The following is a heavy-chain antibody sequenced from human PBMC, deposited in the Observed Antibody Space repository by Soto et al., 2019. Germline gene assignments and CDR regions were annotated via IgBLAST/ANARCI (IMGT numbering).Heavy chain of an antibody. CDR1: GGSISSSNW. J-gene: IGHJ5*02. CDR3: ARRIPSGITGTTPFDP. CDR2: IDHSGST. Sequence: QVQLQESGPGLVKPSGTLSLTCAVSGGSISSSNWWSWVRQPPGKGLEWIGEIDHSGSTNYNPSLKRRVTTAVDKSKTQFSLKLSSGTAADTAVYYGARRIPSGITGTTPFDPWGQGTLVTVSS. V-gene: IGHV4-4*02. D-gene: IGHD1-7*01.